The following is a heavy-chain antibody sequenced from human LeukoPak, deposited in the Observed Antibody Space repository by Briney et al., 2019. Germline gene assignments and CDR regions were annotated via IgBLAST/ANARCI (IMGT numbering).Heavy chain of an antibody. V-gene: IGHV1-18*04. CDR2: ISAYNGNT. CDR1: GYTFTSYY. D-gene: IGHD2-2*01. Sequence: ASVKVSCKASGYTFTSYYMHWVRQAPGQGLEWMGWISAYNGNTNYAQKLQGRVTMTTDTSTSTAYMELRSLRSDDTAVYYCARDFTVVVPAAIPFDYWGQGTLVTVSS. CDR3: ARDFTVVVPAAIPFDY. J-gene: IGHJ4*02.